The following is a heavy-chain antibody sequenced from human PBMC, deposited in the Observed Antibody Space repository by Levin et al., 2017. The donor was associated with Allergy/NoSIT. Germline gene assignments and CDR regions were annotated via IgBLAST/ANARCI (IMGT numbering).Heavy chain of an antibody. V-gene: IGHV1-18*01. J-gene: IGHJ5*02. Sequence: ASVKVSCKTSGYSFSRNGITWVRQAPGQGLEWMGWIGAYNGNTNYAQKFRGRVTMTTDTSTSTAYMELRSLRSDDTAVYYCAIGYGVSRGWFDPWGQGTLVAVSS. CDR3: AIGYGVSRGWFDP. D-gene: IGHD6-13*01. CDR1: GYSFSRNG. CDR2: IGAYNGNT.